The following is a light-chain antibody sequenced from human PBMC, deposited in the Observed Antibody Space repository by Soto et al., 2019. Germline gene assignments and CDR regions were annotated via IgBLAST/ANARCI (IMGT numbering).Light chain of an antibody. Sequence: AIQLTQSPSSLSASVGDRVTITCRASQGIGSALAWYQQTPGEAPRFCIYDAFTLGSGLPLRFSGSGSGMYLTPTSSPLHLEYFATYCCQKFYRYPLTFGGGTKVEIK. CDR1: QGIGSA. J-gene: IGKJ4*01. V-gene: IGKV1-13*02. CDR3: QKFYRYPLT. CDR2: DAF.